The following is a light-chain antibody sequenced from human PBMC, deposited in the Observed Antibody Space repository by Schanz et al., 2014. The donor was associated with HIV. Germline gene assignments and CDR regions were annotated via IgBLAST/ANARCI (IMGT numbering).Light chain of an antibody. Sequence: IRMTQSPSSLSASVGDRVTITCQASQDISNYLNWYQQKPGTAPKLLIYDASHLERGVPSRFSGSGSGTDFTLTINSLQPEDIATYYCQQYDNLWTFGQGTRVDLK. J-gene: IGKJ1*01. CDR1: QDISNY. CDR3: QQYDNLWT. V-gene: IGKV1-33*01. CDR2: DAS.